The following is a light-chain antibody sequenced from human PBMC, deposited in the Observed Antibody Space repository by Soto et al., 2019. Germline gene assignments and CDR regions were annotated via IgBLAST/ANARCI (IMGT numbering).Light chain of an antibody. CDR3: QQYGTSPQT. CDR2: GAS. CDR1: QRVSSTC. J-gene: IGKJ1*01. Sequence: EIVLTQSPGTLSLSPGERATLSCRASQRVSSTCLAWYQQKPVQAPRLLIYGASSRATAIPDRFSGSGSGTDFTLTISRLEPEDFAVYYCQQYGTSPQTFGQGTKVEIK. V-gene: IGKV3-20*01.